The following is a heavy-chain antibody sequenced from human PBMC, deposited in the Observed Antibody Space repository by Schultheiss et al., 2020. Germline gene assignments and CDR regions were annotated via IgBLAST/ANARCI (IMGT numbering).Heavy chain of an antibody. J-gene: IGHJ1*01. CDR2: ISYDGSNK. Sequence: GGSLRLSCAASGFTFSSYAMHWVRQAPGKGLEWVAVISYDGSNKYYADSVKGRFTISRDNSKNTLYLQMNSLRAEDTAVYYCARVEGSSSWYGYFQHWGQGTLVNVSS. V-gene: IGHV3-30*04. CDR1: GFTFSSYA. CDR3: ARVEGSSSWYGYFQH. D-gene: IGHD6-13*01.